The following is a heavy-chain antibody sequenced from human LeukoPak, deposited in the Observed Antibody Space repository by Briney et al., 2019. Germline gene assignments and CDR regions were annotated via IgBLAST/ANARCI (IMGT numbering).Heavy chain of an antibody. CDR2: IAAGDGNT. Sequence: ASVKVSCKASGYTFTSYAMHWVRQAPGQRLEWMGWIAAGDGNTKYSQKFQGRVTITRDTSASTAYMELSSLRSEDTAVYYCAREYYYGSGSSNYYGMDVWGQGTTVTVTS. CDR3: AREYYYGSGSSNYYGMDV. CDR1: GYTFTSYA. V-gene: IGHV1-3*01. D-gene: IGHD3-10*01. J-gene: IGHJ6*02.